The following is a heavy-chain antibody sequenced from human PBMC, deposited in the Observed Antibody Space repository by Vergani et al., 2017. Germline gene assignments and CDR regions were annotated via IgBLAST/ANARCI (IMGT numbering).Heavy chain of an antibody. J-gene: IGHJ5*02. CDR1: GGSVSSGSYY. CDR2: NYYSGST. D-gene: IGHD2-2*01. V-gene: IGHV4-61*10. Sequence: QVQLQESGPGLVKPSETLSLTCTVSGGSVSSGSYYWSWIRQPAGKGLEWIGYNYYSGSTNYNPSLKSRVTISVDKSKTQFSLKLSSVTAADTAVYYCAREGDCSSTSCYEGGNWFDPWGQGTLVTVSS. CDR3: AREGDCSSTSCYEGGNWFDP.